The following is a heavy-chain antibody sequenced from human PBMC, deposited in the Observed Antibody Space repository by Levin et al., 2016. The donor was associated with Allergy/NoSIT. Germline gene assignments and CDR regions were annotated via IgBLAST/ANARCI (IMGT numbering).Heavy chain of an antibody. D-gene: IGHD3-22*01. CDR2: IYYSGST. Sequence: RQAPGKGLEWIGYIYYSGSTYYNPSLKSRVTMSVDTSKNQFSLKLTSVTAADTAVYYCAREGRTFYSDSSGPTDYWGQGTLVTVSS. CDR3: AREGRTFYSDSSGPTDY. J-gene: IGHJ4*02. V-gene: IGHV4-31*02.